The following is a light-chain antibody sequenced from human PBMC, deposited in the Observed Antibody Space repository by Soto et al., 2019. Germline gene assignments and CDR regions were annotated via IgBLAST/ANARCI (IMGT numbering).Light chain of an antibody. CDR3: QQYGSSPFT. J-gene: IGKJ4*01. CDR1: QSVYNTY. V-gene: IGKV3-20*01. Sequence: EIVLTQSPGTLSLSPGERATLSCRASQSVYNTYLAWYQQKPGQAPRLLIFGASNRATGIPDRFSGRGSGTDFTLTITRLEREDFAVYYCQQYGSSPFTFGGGTKVDIK. CDR2: GAS.